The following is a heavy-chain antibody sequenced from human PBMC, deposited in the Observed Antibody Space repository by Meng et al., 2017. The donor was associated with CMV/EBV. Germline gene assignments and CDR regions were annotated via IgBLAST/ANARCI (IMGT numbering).Heavy chain of an antibody. CDR2: IIPIFGKA. Sequence: SGGTFSSYAISWVRQAPGQGLEWMGGIIPIFGKANYAQKFQGRVTITTDESTSTAYMELSSLRSEDTAVYYCASSPHFGVDYYYFDYWGQGTLVTVSS. CDR1: GGTFSSYA. V-gene: IGHV1-69*05. J-gene: IGHJ4*02. CDR3: ASSPHFGVDYYYFDY. D-gene: IGHD3-3*01.